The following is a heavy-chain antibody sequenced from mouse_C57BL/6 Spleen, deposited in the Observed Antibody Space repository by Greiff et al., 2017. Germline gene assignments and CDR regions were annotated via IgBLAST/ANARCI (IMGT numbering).Heavy chain of an antibody. Sequence: QVQLQQPGAELVKPGASVKMSCKASGYTFTSYWITWVKQRPGQGLEWIGDIYPGSGSTNYNEKFKSKATLTVDTSSSTAYMQLSSLTSEDSAVYYCARRYGYDVDFDVWGTGTTVTVSS. D-gene: IGHD2-2*01. J-gene: IGHJ1*03. CDR1: GYTFTSYW. CDR2: IYPGSGST. CDR3: ARRYGYDVDFDV. V-gene: IGHV1-55*01.